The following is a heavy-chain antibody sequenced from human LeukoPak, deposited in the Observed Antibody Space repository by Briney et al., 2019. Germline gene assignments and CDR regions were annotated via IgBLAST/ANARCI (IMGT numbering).Heavy chain of an antibody. J-gene: IGHJ3*02. CDR1: GFAFSAFA. Sequence: GGSLRLSCVASGFAFSAFAISWVRQAPGKGLEWVSAVSGSGGRTFYADSVRGRFTISRDNSKKTVFLQMDSLRAEDTAVYCCAKGGAAMTDAPHGDVVTTTLDGFDIWGQGTMVTVSS. D-gene: IGHD2-21*02. CDR3: AKGGAAMTDAPHGDVVTTTLDGFDI. CDR2: VSGSGGRT. V-gene: IGHV3-23*01.